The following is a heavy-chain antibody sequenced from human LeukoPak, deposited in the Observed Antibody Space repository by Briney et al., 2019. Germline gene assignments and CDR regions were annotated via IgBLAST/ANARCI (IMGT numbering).Heavy chain of an antibody. CDR1: GGTFISYA. Sequence: ASVKVSCKASGGTFISYAISGVRQAPGQGREWMGGIIPIFGTANYAQKFQGRVTITADKPTSTAYVELSSRRCEDTAVYYCPRDFVPEGRQLSDYWGQGTLVTVSS. CDR3: PRDFVPEGRQLSDY. V-gene: IGHV1-69*06. D-gene: IGHD5-18*01. J-gene: IGHJ4*02. CDR2: IIPIFGTA.